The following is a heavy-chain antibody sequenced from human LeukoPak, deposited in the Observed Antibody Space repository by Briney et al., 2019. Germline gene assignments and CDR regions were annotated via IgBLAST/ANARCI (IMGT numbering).Heavy chain of an antibody. V-gene: IGHV7-4-1*02. D-gene: IGHD3-3*01. J-gene: IGHJ5*02. CDR1: GYTFTSYA. Sequence: ASVKVPCKASGYTFTSYAMNWVRQAPGQGLEWMGWINTNTGNPTYAQGFTGRFVFSLDTSVSTAYLQISSLKAEDTAVYYCAREVPAWVEWLLVFDPWGQGTLVTVSS. CDR3: AREVPAWVEWLLVFDP. CDR2: INTNTGNP.